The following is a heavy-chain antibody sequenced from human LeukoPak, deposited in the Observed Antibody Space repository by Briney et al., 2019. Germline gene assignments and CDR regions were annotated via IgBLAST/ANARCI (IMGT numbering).Heavy chain of an antibody. CDR1: GGSFSGYY. V-gene: IGHV4-34*01. CDR2: INHSGST. Sequence: SETLSLTCAVYGGSFSGYYWSWIRQPPGKGLEWIGEINHSGSTNYNPSLKSRVTISVDTSKNQFSLKLSSVTAADTAVYYCARRISRYYDGSGFPFDYWGQGTLVTVSS. J-gene: IGHJ4*02. CDR3: ARRISRYYDGSGFPFDY. D-gene: IGHD3-22*01.